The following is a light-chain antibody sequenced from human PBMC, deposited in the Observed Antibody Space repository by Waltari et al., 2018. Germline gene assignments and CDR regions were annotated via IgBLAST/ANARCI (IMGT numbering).Light chain of an antibody. J-gene: IGKJ2*01. CDR1: QSVASI. Sequence: EIIMTQSPATLAAPPGERATCSCRASQSVASILAWYQQKPGQAPRLLIYGTSTRATGIPDGFSGSGSGAEFTLTISSLQSEDFAVYYCQQYNNWPPTFGQGTKLEIK. V-gene: IGKV3-15*01. CDR2: GTS. CDR3: QQYNNWPPT.